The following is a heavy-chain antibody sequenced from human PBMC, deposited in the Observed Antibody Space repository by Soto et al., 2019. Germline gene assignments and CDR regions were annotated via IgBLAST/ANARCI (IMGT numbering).Heavy chain of an antibody. CDR3: ARSPAYGDYANLDT. D-gene: IGHD4-17*01. J-gene: IGHJ5*02. Sequence: SETLSLTCTVSGDSVSKYYWNCIRQPAGKGLEWIGRIYTTRSPNYNPSLKSRVTMSVDTSKNQFSLKLNLSSVTAADTAVYYCARSPAYGDYANLDTWGQGTLVTVSS. CDR1: GDSVSKYY. CDR2: IYTTRSP. V-gene: IGHV4-4*07.